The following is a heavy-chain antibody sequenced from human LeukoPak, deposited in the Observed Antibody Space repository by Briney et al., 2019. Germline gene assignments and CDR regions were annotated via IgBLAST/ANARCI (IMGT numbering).Heavy chain of an antibody. D-gene: IGHD3-22*01. V-gene: IGHV3-30-3*01. CDR1: GFTFSSYA. CDR2: ISYDGSNK. Sequence: PGGSLRLSCAASGFTFSSYAMHWVRQAPGKGLEWVAFISYDGSNKYYADSVKGRFTISRDNSKNTLYLQMNSLRAEDTAVYYCAKDSSGYYYYWYFDLWGRGTLVTVSS. J-gene: IGHJ2*01. CDR3: AKDSSGYYYYWYFDL.